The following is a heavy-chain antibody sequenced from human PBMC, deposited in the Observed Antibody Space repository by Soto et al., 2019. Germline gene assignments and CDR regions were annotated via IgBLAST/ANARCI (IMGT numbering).Heavy chain of an antibody. CDR3: ASGSTGSAAEWCER. CDR1: GFTFRSYE. V-gene: IGHV3-48*03. Sequence: PGGALRLSCAASGFTFRSYEMNGVRQAPGKGLEWVSYISISVSTTYYADSLKGRFTIYRDNAKNSLYLQMNSLRAEDTAVYYCASGSTGSAAEWCERWGKGNMVSVSA. D-gene: IGHD3-3*01. J-gene: IGHJ6*04. CDR2: ISISVSTT.